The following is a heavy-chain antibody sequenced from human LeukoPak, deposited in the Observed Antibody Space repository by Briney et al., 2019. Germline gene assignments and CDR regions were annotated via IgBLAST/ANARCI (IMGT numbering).Heavy chain of an antibody. CDR1: GFSFTSSA. CDR2: IVVGSGNT. J-gene: IGHJ3*02. V-gene: IGHV1-58*01. D-gene: IGHD5/OR15-5a*01. Sequence: SVKVSCKASGFSFTSSAVQWVRQARGQRLEWIGWIVVGSGNTSYAQKFQERVSITRDMSTNTVYMELSSSRSEDTAVYYCASPEVSDSYAFDIWGQGTMVTVSS. CDR3: ASPEVSDSYAFDI.